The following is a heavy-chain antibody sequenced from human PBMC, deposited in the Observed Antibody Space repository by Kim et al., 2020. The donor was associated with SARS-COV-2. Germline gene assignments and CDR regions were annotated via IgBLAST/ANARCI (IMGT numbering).Heavy chain of an antibody. CDR3: ASDYGDYVQYYYYGMDV. CDR1: GFTFSSYG. V-gene: IGHV3-33*05. D-gene: IGHD4-17*01. CDR2: ISYDGSNK. J-gene: IGHJ6*02. Sequence: GGSLRLSCAASGFTFSSYGMHWVRQAPGKGLEWVAVISYDGSNKYYADSVKGRFTISRDNSKNTLYLQMNSLRAEDTAVYYCASDYGDYVQYYYYGMDVWGQGTTVTVSS.